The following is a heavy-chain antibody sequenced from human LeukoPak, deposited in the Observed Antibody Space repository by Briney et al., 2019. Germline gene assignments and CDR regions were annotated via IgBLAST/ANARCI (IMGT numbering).Heavy chain of an antibody. J-gene: IGHJ4*02. D-gene: IGHD3-10*01. Sequence: ASVKVSCKASGYTFTSYYMHWVRQAPGQGLEWMGIINPSGGSTSYAQEFQGRVTMTRDTSTSTVYMELSSLRSEDTAVYYCARAPLTMVRGVVGIFDYWGQGTLVTVSS. CDR3: ARAPLTMVRGVVGIFDY. CDR2: INPSGGST. CDR1: GYTFTSYY. V-gene: IGHV1-46*01.